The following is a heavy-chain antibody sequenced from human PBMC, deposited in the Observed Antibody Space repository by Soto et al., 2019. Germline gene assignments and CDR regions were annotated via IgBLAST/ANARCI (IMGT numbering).Heavy chain of an antibody. D-gene: IGHD6-6*01. V-gene: IGHV1-8*01. CDR1: GYTFSDYD. J-gene: IGHJ4*02. Sequence: ASVKVSCKASGYTFSDYDINWVRQAPGQGLEWMGWMNPNSGNTGYGQTFQGRITMTRNTSIDTAYMELSNLRSEDTAVYFCARGVRPDYWGQGTLLTVSS. CDR2: MNPNSGNT. CDR3: ARGVRPDY.